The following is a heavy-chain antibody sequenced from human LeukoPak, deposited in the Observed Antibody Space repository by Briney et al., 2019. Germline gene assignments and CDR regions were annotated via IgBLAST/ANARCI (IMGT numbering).Heavy chain of an antibody. Sequence: SETLSLTCTVSGGSISSSSSYWGWIRQPPGKGLEWIGTIYYSGSTYYNPSLKSRVTISVDTSKNQFSLRLSSVTAADTAVYYCASPTFLEWLSIDYWGQGTLVTVSS. CDR2: IYYSGST. CDR3: ASPTFLEWLSIDY. CDR1: GGSISSSSSY. J-gene: IGHJ4*02. D-gene: IGHD3-3*01. V-gene: IGHV4-39*01.